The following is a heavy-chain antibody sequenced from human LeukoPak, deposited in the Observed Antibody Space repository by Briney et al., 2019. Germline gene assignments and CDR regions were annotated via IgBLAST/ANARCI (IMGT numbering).Heavy chain of an antibody. Sequence: SETLSLTCIVSGGSISSTSYYWGWIRQPPGKGLEWIGTIYYSGSTYYNPSLKSRVTISVDTSKNQFSLKLSSVTAADTAVYYCARGIRAFDPWGQGTLVTVSS. CDR3: ARGIRAFDP. D-gene: IGHD2-21*01. CDR2: IYYSGST. J-gene: IGHJ5*02. CDR1: GGSISSTSYY. V-gene: IGHV4-39*07.